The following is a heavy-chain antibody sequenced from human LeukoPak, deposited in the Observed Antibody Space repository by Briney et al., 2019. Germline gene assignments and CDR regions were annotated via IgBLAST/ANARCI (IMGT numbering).Heavy chain of an antibody. CDR1: GYTLVELS. D-gene: IGHD1-26*01. CDR3: ATVRGELLANGAFDI. V-gene: IGHV1-24*01. CDR2: FDPEDGET. Sequence: ASVKVCCKVSGYTLVELSMHWMRQAPGKWLEWMGGFDPEDGETIYAQKFQGRVTMTEDTSTDTAYMELSSLRSEDTAVYYCATVRGELLANGAFDIWGQGTMVTVSS. J-gene: IGHJ3*02.